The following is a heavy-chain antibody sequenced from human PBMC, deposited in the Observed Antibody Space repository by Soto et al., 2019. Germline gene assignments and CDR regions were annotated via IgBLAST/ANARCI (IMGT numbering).Heavy chain of an antibody. J-gene: IGHJ4*02. CDR3: ARPSTAFWGGYLKVDY. CDR1: GFIFSSYG. Sequence: QVQLVESGGGVVQPGRSLRLSCAASGFIFSSYGMHWVRQAPGKGLEWVAVISYDGSAEYYADSVKGRFTISRDNSKNTLYLQMSSLRTEDTAVYYCARPSTAFWGGYLKVDYWGQGTLVTVSS. D-gene: IGHD3-3*01. V-gene: IGHV3-30*19. CDR2: ISYDGSAE.